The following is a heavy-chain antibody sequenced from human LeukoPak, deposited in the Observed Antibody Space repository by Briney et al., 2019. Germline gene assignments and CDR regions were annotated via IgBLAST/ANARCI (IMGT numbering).Heavy chain of an antibody. D-gene: IGHD5-18*01. Sequence: PSETLSLTCTVSGYSISSGYYWGWIRQPPGKGLEWIGSIYHSGSTYYNPSLKSRVTMSVDTSKNQFSLKLSSVTAADTAVYYCARGYSYADYWGQGTLVTVSS. V-gene: IGHV4-38-2*02. J-gene: IGHJ4*02. CDR1: GYSISSGYY. CDR2: IYHSGST. CDR3: ARGYSYADY.